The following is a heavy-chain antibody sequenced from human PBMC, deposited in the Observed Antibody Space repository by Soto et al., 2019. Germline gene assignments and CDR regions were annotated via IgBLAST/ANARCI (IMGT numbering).Heavy chain of an antibody. CDR3: ATSPYSYDTSGYLDY. CDR1: GGTFSNYA. V-gene: IGHV1-69*12. CDR2: IIPLFGTT. Sequence: QVQLVQSGAAVKKPGSSVTVSCRASGGTFSNYAINWVRQAPGQGLEWMAGIIPLFGTTNYAQKFQGRVTITADESTSTAYMELTTLRSEDTAVFYCATSPYSYDTSGYLDYWGQGTLATVSS. J-gene: IGHJ4*02. D-gene: IGHD3-22*01.